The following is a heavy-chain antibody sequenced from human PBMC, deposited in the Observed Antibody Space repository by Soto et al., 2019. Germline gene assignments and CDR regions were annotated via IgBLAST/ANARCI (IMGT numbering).Heavy chain of an antibody. Sequence: QLQLQESGPGLVKPSETLSLTCTVSGGSISSSSYYWGWIRQPPGKGLEWIGSIYYSGSTYYNPSLKSRVTISVDTSKNQFSLKLSSVTAADTAVYYCARHIIAAAVDYWGQGTLVTVSS. J-gene: IGHJ4*02. D-gene: IGHD6-13*01. CDR1: GGSISSSSYY. V-gene: IGHV4-39*01. CDR3: ARHIIAAAVDY. CDR2: IYYSGST.